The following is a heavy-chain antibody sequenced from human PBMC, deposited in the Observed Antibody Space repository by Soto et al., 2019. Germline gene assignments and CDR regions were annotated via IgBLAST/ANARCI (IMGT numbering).Heavy chain of an antibody. CDR1: GFTFSSYA. CDR2: ISYDGSNK. V-gene: IGHV3-30-3*01. Sequence: QVQLVESGGGVVQPGRSLRLSCAASGFTFSSYAMHWVRQAPGNGLEWVAVISYDGSNKYYADSVKGRFTISRDNSKNTLYLQMNSLRAEDTAVYYCARGKGGYYYYYGMDVWGQGTTVTVSS. J-gene: IGHJ6*02. CDR3: ARGKGGYYYYYGMDV.